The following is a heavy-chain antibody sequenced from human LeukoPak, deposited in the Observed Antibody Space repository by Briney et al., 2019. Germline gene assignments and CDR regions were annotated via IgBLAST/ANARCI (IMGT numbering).Heavy chain of an antibody. Sequence: GGSLRLSCTASGFTFGDYAMSWFRQAPGKGLEWVGFIRSKAYGGTTEYAASAKGRFTISRVDSKSIAYLQMNSLKTEDTALYYCTRVGRTYIAAAGDYWGQGALVTVSS. CDR2: IRSKAYGGTT. J-gene: IGHJ4*02. V-gene: IGHV3-49*03. D-gene: IGHD6-13*01. CDR3: TRVGRTYIAAAGDY. CDR1: GFTFGDYA.